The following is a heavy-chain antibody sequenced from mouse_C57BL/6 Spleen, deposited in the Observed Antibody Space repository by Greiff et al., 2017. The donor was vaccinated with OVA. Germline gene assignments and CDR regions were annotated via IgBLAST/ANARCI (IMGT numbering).Heavy chain of an antibody. V-gene: IGHV5-6*01. CDR1: GFTFSSYG. CDR2: ISSGGSYT. J-gene: IGHJ2*01. CDR3: ARQGGSSDFDY. D-gene: IGHD1-1*01. Sequence: EVKLVESGGDLVKPGGSLKLSCAASGFTFSSYGMSWVRPTPDKRLEWVATISSGGSYTYYPDSVKGRFTISRDNAKNTLYLQMSSLKSEDTAMYYGARQGGSSDFDYWGQGTTLTVSS.